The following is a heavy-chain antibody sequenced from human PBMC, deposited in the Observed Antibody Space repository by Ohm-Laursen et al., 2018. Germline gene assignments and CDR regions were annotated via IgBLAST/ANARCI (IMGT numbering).Heavy chain of an antibody. CDR3: ARGQRLLKP. CDR2: INHSGST. D-gene: IGHD3-10*01. Sequence: SETLSLTCVVYGGSFSGYYWSWIRQPPGKGLEWIGEINHSGSTNYNPSLKSRVTISVDTSKNQFSLKLSSVTAADTAVYYCARGQRLLKPWGQGTLVTVSS. J-gene: IGHJ1*01. CDR1: GGSFSGYY. V-gene: IGHV4-34*01.